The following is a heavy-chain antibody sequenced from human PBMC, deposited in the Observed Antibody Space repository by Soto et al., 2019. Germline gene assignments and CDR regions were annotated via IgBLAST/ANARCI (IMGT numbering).Heavy chain of an antibody. Sequence: GGSRRLSCAASDFDFSSYGIRWVRQAPGKGLEWVAASSYDGRGTFYADSAKGRFTVSKEMSKNTAFLQMNALRHEDTAVYFCARDSGWPILNFDNWGQGTPVTVSS. CDR3: ARDSGWPILNFDN. CDR1: DFDFSSYG. V-gene: IGHV3-30*03. D-gene: IGHD3-10*01. CDR2: SSYDGRGT. J-gene: IGHJ4*02.